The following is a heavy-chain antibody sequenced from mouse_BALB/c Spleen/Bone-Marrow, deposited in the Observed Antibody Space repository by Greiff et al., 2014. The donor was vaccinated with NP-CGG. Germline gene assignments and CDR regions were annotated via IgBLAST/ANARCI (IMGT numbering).Heavy chain of an antibody. J-gene: IGHJ2*01. CDR3: TNHYFDY. CDR1: GYTFTSYW. Sequence: LKESGSELVRPGASVKLSCQASGYTFTSYWMHWVKQRPGQGLEWIGNIYPGSGSTNYDEKFKSKATLTVDTSSSTAYMQLSSLTSEDSAVYYCTNHYFDYWGQGTTLTVSS. V-gene: IGHV1S22*01. CDR2: IYPGSGST.